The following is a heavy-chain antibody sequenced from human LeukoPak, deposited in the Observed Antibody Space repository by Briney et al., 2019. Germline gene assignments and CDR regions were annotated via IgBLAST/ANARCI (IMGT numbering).Heavy chain of an antibody. J-gene: IGHJ4*02. D-gene: IGHD3-9*01. V-gene: IGHV3-48*03. CDR3: ARVHYDILTGHSPDY. Sequence: PGGSLRLSRAASGFTFSSYEMNWVRQAPGKGLEWVSYISSSGSTIYYADSLKGRFTISRDNAKNSLYLQMNSLRAEDTALYYCARVHYDILTGHSPDYWGQGTLVTVSS. CDR1: GFTFSSYE. CDR2: ISSSGSTI.